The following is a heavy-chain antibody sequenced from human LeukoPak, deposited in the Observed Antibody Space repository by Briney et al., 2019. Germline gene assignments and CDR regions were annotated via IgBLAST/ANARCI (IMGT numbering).Heavy chain of an antibody. V-gene: IGHV3-30*02. CDR3: AKGIAVAGQEDY. Sequence: GGSLRLPCAASGFTFSSYGMHWVRQAPGKGLEWVAFIRYDGSNKYYADSVKGRFTISRDNSKNTLYLQMNSLRAEDTAVYYCAKGIAVAGQEDYWGQGTLVTVSS. CDR1: GFTFSSYG. D-gene: IGHD6-19*01. J-gene: IGHJ4*02. CDR2: IRYDGSNK.